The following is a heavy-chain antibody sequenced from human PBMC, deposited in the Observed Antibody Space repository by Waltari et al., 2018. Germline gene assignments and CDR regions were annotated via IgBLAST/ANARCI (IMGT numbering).Heavy chain of an antibody. D-gene: IGHD3-10*01. J-gene: IGHJ4*02. CDR1: GLTFTQYT. Sequence: EVQMLESGGGFVEPGGSLRLSCTTSGLTFTQYTMSWVRQARTRGLEWVSYISSRGRATNYAESVRGRFTIARDSAKGSVYLQTNNLRAEDAAMYYCARGRYGAGSYSDYDYWGQGTLVTVSA. CDR3: ARGRYGAGSYSDYDY. CDR2: ISSRGRAT. V-gene: IGHV3-48*01.